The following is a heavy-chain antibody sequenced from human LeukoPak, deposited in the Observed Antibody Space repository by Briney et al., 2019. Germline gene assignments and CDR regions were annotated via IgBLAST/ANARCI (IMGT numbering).Heavy chain of an antibody. V-gene: IGHV4-4*07. CDR2: IYTSGST. D-gene: IGHD3-22*01. CDR3: ARRSYYYDSSGYGSAFDI. CDR1: GGSISSYY. J-gene: IGHJ3*02. Sequence: PSETLSLTCTVSGGSISSYYWSWIRQPAGKGLEWIGRIYTSGSTNYNPSLKSRVTMSVDTSKNQFSLKLSSVTAADTAVYYCARRSYYYDSSGYGSAFDIWGQGPMVTVSS.